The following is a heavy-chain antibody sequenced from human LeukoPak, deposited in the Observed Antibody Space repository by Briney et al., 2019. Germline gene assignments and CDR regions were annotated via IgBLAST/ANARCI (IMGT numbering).Heavy chain of an antibody. CDR2: IYYSGST. V-gene: IGHV4-39*01. D-gene: IGHD2-21*01. Sequence: SETLSLTCTVSGGSISSSSYYWGWIRQPPGKGLEWIGSIYYSGSTYYNPSLKSRVTISVDTSKNQFSLKLSSVTAADTAVYYCARHAIKEELGAFDIWGQGTMVTVSS. CDR1: GGSISSSSYY. CDR3: ARHAIKEELGAFDI. J-gene: IGHJ3*02.